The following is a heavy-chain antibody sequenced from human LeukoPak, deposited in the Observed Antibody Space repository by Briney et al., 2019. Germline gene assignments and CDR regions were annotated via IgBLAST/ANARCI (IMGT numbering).Heavy chain of an antibody. D-gene: IGHD3-3*01. CDR3: ARGAEYYAIWRGYAGYSDY. J-gene: IGHJ4*02. CDR1: GYSISNGYY. Sequence: PLETLSLTCTVSGYSISNGYYWGWIRQPPGKGLEWVGSIYHRGSTYYNPSLRSRVTISLDRSKKKFSLKLTSVTAADTAVYFCARGAEYYAIWRGYAGYSDYWGQGISVTVSS. CDR2: IYHRGST. V-gene: IGHV4-38-2*02.